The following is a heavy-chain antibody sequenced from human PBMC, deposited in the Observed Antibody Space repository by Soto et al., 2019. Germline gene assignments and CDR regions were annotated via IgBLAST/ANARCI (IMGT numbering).Heavy chain of an antibody. CDR1: GYTFTSYG. CDR2: ISAYNGNT. CDR3: ARDLAVGLVDY. V-gene: IGHV1-18*01. Sequence: QVQLVQSGAEVKKPGASVKVSCKASGYTFTSYGISWVRQAPGQGLEGMGGISAYNGNTKYAQKLQGRVTRTTDTSTSTAYMELRSLRSDDTAVHYCARDLAVGLVDYWGQGSLVTVSS. J-gene: IGHJ4*02. D-gene: IGHD6-19*01.